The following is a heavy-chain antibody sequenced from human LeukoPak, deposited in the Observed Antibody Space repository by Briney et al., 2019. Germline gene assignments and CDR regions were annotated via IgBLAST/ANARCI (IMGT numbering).Heavy chain of an antibody. D-gene: IGHD2-2*01. J-gene: IGHJ4*02. CDR1: AFTFSDYY. Sequence: GGSLRLSCAASAFTFSDYYMSWIRQAPGKGLEWVSYISSSGSTIYYADSVKGRSTISRDNAKNSLYLQMNSLRAEDTAVYYCARDSDAYCSSTSCPLDYWGQGTLVTVSS. V-gene: IGHV3-11*01. CDR2: ISSSGSTI. CDR3: ARDSDAYCSSTSCPLDY.